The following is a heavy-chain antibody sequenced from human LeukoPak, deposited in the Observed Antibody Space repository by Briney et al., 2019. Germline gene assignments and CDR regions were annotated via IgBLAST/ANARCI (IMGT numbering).Heavy chain of an antibody. CDR1: GFSFSTYG. CDR2: IWYDTSGQ. Sequence: GGSLRLSCAASGFSFSTYGMHWVRQAPGKGLEWVAMIWYDTSGQHYADSVKGRFTISRDTSKNTLYLQMNSLRAEDTAVYFCARDSLYDDNGYYHYFDYWGRGTLVTVSS. CDR3: ARDSLYDDNGYYHYFDY. J-gene: IGHJ4*02. V-gene: IGHV3-33*01. D-gene: IGHD3-22*01.